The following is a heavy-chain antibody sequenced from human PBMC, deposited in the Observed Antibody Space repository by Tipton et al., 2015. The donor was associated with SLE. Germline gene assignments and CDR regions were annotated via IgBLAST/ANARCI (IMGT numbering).Heavy chain of an antibody. V-gene: IGHV1-2*02. CDR3: ARLHMGGASDY. J-gene: IGHJ4*02. CDR1: GYTFTDYY. Sequence: QLVQSGAEVKKPGASVTVSCKASGYTFTDYYIHWVRQAPGQGLEWMGWINSNTGGSNSAQKFQDRVTMTRDTSLTTAYMELMSLRSDDTAVYYCARLHMGGASDYWGQGTLVSVSS. CDR2: INSNTGGS. D-gene: IGHD1-26*01.